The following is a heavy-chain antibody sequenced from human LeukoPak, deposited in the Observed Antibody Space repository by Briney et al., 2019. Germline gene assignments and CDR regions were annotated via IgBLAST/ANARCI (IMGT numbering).Heavy chain of an antibody. CDR1: GFTVSSNY. CDR2: IYSGGST. J-gene: IGHJ4*02. D-gene: IGHD6-13*01. Sequence: GGSLRLSCAASGFTVSSNYMSWVRQAPGKGLEWVSVIYSGGSTYYADSVKGRFTISRDNSKNTLYLQMNSLRAEDTAVYYCARTHSSSWSYYFDYWGQGTLVTVSS. CDR3: ARTHSSSWSYYFDY. V-gene: IGHV3-66*01.